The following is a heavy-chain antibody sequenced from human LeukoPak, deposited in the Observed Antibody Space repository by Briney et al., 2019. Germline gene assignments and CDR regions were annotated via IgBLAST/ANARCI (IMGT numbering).Heavy chain of an antibody. J-gene: IGHJ4*02. CDR1: GGTFSSYA. Sequence: SVKVSCKASGGTFSSYAISWARQAPGQGLEWMGGVIPMFATANYAPKFQDRVTITADESTSTAYMELRSLRSEDTAVYHCARGLHGDYGYFDYWGQGTLVTVSS. D-gene: IGHD4-17*01. CDR2: VIPMFATA. CDR3: ARGLHGDYGYFDY. V-gene: IGHV1-69*13.